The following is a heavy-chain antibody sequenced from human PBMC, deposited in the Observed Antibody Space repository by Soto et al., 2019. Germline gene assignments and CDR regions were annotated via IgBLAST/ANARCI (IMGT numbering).Heavy chain of an antibody. D-gene: IGHD6-13*01. Sequence: SETLSLPCTVSAGSISSSSYYWGWIRQPPGKGLEWIGNIYYSGSTYYNLSLKSRVAISMDTSKNQFSLKLSSVTAAATAVYYCASTRGPNSASWYFVYWGQGTPVTVSS. CDR2: IYYSGST. CDR1: AGSISSSSYY. V-gene: IGHV4-39*01. CDR3: ASTRGPNSASWYFVY. J-gene: IGHJ4*01.